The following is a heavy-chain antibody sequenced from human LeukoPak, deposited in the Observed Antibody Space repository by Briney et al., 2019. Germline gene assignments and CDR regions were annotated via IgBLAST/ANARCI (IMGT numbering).Heavy chain of an antibody. CDR1: GYSFTSYW. CDR3: ARQGIAVAGTRNNWFDP. Sequence: GESLKISSKGSGYSFTSYWIGWVRQMPGKVQEWIGIIYTGDSDTRYSPSFQGQVTISADKSISTAYLQWSSLKASDTAMYYCARQGIAVAGTRNNWFDPWGEGTLVTVSS. J-gene: IGHJ5*02. CDR2: IYTGDSDT. V-gene: IGHV5-51*01. D-gene: IGHD6-19*01.